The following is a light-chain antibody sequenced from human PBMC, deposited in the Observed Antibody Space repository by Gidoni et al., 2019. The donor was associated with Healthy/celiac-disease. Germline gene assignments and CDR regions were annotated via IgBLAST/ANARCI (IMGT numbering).Light chain of an antibody. CDR1: PSVSSRY. J-gene: IGKJ3*01. CDR3: QQYGSSPFT. V-gene: IGKV3-20*01. CDR2: GAS. Sequence: IVLTQSPGTLSLSPGERATLSCRASPSVSSRYLAWYQQKPGQAPRLLIYGASRRATGIPDRVSGSGAGTDFTLTISRLEPEDFAVYYCQQYGSSPFTFGPGTKVDIK.